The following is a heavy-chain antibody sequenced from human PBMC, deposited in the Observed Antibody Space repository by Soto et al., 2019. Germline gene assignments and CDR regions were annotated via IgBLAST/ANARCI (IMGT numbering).Heavy chain of an antibody. D-gene: IGHD2-15*01. CDR1: GGSISSYY. J-gene: IGHJ6*02. CDR2: IYYSGST. V-gene: IGHV4-59*01. Sequence: QVQLQESGPGLVKPSETLSLTCTVSGGSISSYYWSWIRQPPGKGLEWIGYIYYSGSTNYNPSLKSRVTISVDTSKNQFSLRLSSVTAADTAVYYCASTVFLGYCSGGSCYGSYGMDVWGQGTTVTVSS. CDR3: ASTVFLGYCSGGSCYGSYGMDV.